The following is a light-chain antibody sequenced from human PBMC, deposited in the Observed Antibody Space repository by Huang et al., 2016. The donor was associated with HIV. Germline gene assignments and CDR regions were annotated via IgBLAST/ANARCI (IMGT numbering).Light chain of an antibody. CDR2: DAS. CDR1: QGVGSN. V-gene: IGKV3-15*01. CDR3: QQYNNWPRT. Sequence: EMVMTQSPDTLSVSLGERATLSCRASQGVGSNLAGYQQKPGQAPRLLIYDASTRVAGIPARFSGSGSETAFTLTIRSLQSEDFAVYYCQQYNNWPRTFGQGTKLEIK. J-gene: IGKJ2*01.